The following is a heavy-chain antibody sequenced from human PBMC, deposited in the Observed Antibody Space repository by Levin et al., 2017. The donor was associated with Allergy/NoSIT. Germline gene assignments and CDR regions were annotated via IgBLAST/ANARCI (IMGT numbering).Heavy chain of an antibody. CDR2: ISGSGGST. CDR3: AKSKKAGDDY. J-gene: IGHJ4*02. Sequence: QRGESLKISCAASGFTFSSYAMSWVRQAPGKGLEWVSAISGSGGSTYYADSVKGRFTISRDNSKNTLYLQMNSLRAEDTAVYYCAKSKKAGDDYWGQGTLVTVSS. CDR1: GFTFSSYA. V-gene: IGHV3-23*01. D-gene: IGHD6-13*01.